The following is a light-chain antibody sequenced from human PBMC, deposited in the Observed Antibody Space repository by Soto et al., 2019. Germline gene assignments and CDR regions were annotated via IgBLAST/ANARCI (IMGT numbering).Light chain of an antibody. J-gene: IGKJ3*01. CDR3: QQYNTHMFT. V-gene: IGKV1-5*01. CDR1: QRIRTW. CDR2: DAS. Sequence: DIQMTQSPSTLSASVVDRVTITCRASQRIRTWLAWYQKKPGKAPKLLIYDASRLDSGVSSRFSGSGSATEFTLTISSLQPDEFATYFCQQYNTHMFTFGPRTNVDIK.